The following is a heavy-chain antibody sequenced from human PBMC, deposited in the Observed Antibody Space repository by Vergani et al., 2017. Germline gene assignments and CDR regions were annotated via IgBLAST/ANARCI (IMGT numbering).Heavy chain of an antibody. CDR1: GFTVSSNY. J-gene: IGHJ4*02. V-gene: IGHV3-66*02. CDR3: AKGPYDFWSGYPDY. Sequence: EVQLVESGGGLVQPGGSLRLSCAASGFTVSSNYMSWVRQAPGKGLEWVSVIYSGGSTYYADSVKGRFTISRDNAKNSLYLQMNSLRAEDTALYYCAKGPYDFWSGYPDYWGQGTLVTVSS. CDR2: IYSGGST. D-gene: IGHD3-3*01.